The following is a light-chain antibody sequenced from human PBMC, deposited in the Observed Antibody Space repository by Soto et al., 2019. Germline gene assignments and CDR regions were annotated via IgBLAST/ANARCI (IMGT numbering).Light chain of an antibody. CDR3: QYYLFSPPGLP. CDR2: GSS. Sequence: EIVLTQSPGTLSLSPGERATLSCRASQSVGSKYLAWYQQKPGQAPRLVILGSSSRATGIPDRFSGSGSGTDFTLTISRLEPEDFAVYYCQYYLFSPPGLPFGGGTRVEIK. J-gene: IGKJ4*01. V-gene: IGKV3-20*01. CDR1: QSVGSKY.